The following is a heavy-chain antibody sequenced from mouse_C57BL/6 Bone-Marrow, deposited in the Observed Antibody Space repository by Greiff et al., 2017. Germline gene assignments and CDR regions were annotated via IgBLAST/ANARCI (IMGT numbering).Heavy chain of an antibody. CDR2: IYPRSGNT. CDR3: ARDYYGSLGPWYFDV. V-gene: IGHV1-81*01. Sequence: QVQLQQSGAELARPGASVKLSCKASGYTFTSYGISWVKQRTGQGLEWIGEIYPRSGNTYYNEKFKGKATLTADKSSSPAYMELRSLTSEDSAFYVCARDYYGSLGPWYFDVWGTGTTVTVSS. D-gene: IGHD1-1*01. CDR1: GYTFTSYG. J-gene: IGHJ1*03.